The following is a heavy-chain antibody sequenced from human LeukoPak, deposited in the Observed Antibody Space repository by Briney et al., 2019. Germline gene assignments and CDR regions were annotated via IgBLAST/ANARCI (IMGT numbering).Heavy chain of an antibody. CDR3: ARETSRSPLWIQLWLRDYYFYMDV. Sequence: SVKVSCKASGGTFSSYAISWVRQAPGQGLEWMGGIIPIFGTANYAQKFQGRVTITTDESTSTAYMELSSLRSEDTAVYCCARETSRSPLWIQLWLRDYYFYMDVWGKGTTVTVSS. CDR1: GGTFSSYA. D-gene: IGHD5-18*01. CDR2: IIPIFGTA. J-gene: IGHJ6*03. V-gene: IGHV1-69*05.